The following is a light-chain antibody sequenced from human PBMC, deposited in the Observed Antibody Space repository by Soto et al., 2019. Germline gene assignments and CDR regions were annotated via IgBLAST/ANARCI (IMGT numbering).Light chain of an antibody. CDR2: TTN. CDR1: SSNIGTSS. J-gene: IGLJ1*01. V-gene: IGLV1-44*01. CDR3: AAWDDSLNGHV. Sequence: QSALTQPHSASGTPGQRVAISCSGSSSNIGTSSVHWFQQLPGTAPKLLISTTNQRPSGVPERFSGSKSGTSASLAISGLQSEDEADYYSAAWDDSLNGHVFGTGTKVTVL.